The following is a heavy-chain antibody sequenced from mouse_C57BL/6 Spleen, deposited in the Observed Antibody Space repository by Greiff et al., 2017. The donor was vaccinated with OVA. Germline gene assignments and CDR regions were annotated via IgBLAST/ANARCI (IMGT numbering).Heavy chain of an antibody. V-gene: IGHV5-4*03. J-gene: IGHJ4*01. CDR2: ISDGGSYT. CDR3: ARGGDADSHYYAMDY. CDR1: GFTFSSYA. D-gene: IGHD3-3*01. Sequence: EVKLQESGGGLVKPGGSLKLSCAASGFTFSSYAMSWVRQTPEKRLEWVATISDGGSYTYYPDNVKGRFTISRDNAKNNLYLQMSHLKSEDTAMYYCARGGDADSHYYAMDYWGQGTSVTVSS.